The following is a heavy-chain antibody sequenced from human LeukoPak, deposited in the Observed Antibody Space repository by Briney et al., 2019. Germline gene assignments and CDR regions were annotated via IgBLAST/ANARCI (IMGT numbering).Heavy chain of an antibody. D-gene: IGHD2-15*01. J-gene: IGHJ4*02. CDR2: ISYDGSNK. V-gene: IGHV3-30-3*01. Sequence: PGGSLRLSCAASGFTFSSYAMHWVRQAPGKGLEWVAVISYDGSNKQYADSVKGRFTISRDNSKNPVYLQMNILRAEDTAVYYCARDISVAATGDYFDYWGQGTLVTVSS. CDR1: GFTFSSYA. CDR3: ARDISVAATGDYFDY.